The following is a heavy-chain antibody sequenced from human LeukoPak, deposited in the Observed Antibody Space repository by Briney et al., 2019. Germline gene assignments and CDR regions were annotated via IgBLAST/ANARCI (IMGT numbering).Heavy chain of an antibody. D-gene: IGHD5-12*01. CDR2: INPSGGST. CDR1: GYTFTGYY. J-gene: IGHJ4*02. Sequence: ASVKVSCKASGYTFTGYYMHWVRQAPGRGLEWMGIINPSGGSTSYAQKFQGRVTVTRDTSTSTVYMELSSLRSEDTAMYYCAREGEIGYDLSDYWGQGTLVTVSS. CDR3: AREGEIGYDLSDY. V-gene: IGHV1-46*01.